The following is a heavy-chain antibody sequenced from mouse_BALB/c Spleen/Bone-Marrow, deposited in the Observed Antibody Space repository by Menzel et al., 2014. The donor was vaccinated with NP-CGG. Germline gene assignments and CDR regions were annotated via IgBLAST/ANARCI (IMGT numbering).Heavy chain of an antibody. V-gene: IGHV14-3*02. CDR1: GFNTKDTY. J-gene: IGHJ1*01. CDR3: ASYRYAWYFDV. D-gene: IGHD2-14*01. CDR2: IDPANGNT. Sequence: DVKLQESGAELVKPGASVKLSCTASGFNTKDTYMHWVKQRPEQGLEWIGRIDPANGNTKYDPKFQGKATITADTSSNTAYLQLSSLTSEDTAVYYCASYRYAWYFDVWGAGTTVTVSS.